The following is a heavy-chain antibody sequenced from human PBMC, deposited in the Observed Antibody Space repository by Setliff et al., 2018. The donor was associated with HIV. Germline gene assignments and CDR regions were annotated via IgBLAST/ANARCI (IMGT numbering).Heavy chain of an antibody. CDR2: IFYSETVYYGGRT. V-gene: IGHV4-39*07. D-gene: IGHD2-21*02. CDR1: GDSISSNNYY. J-gene: IGHJ4*02. CDR3: ARGVPLLPPHY. Sequence: SETLSLTCTVSGDSISSNNYYWGWIRQPPGKGPEWIGSIFYSETVYYGGRTYYSPSLKSRVTISVGTSKNQFSPSLTSVTAADTAVYYCARGVPLLPPHYWGQGTLVTVSS.